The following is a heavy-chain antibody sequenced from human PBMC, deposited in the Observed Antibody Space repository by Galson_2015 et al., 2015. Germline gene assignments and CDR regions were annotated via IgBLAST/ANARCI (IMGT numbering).Heavy chain of an antibody. CDR3: ASAIGYYQYNWFDP. CDR1: GYSISSGYY. J-gene: IGHJ5*02. Sequence: SETLSLTCTVSGYSISSGYYWGWIRQPPGKGLEWIGSIYHSGSTYYNPSLKSRVTIPVDKSKNQFSLKLSSVTAADTAVYYCASAIGYYQYNWFDPWGQGTLVTVSS. D-gene: IGHD3-22*01. CDR2: IYHSGST. V-gene: IGHV4-38-2*02.